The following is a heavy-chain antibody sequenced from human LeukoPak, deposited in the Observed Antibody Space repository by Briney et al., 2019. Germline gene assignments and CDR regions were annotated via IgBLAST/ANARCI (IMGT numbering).Heavy chain of an antibody. Sequence: GGSLRLSCAASGFTFSGSAMHWVRQASGKGLEWVGRIRSKANSYATAYAASVKGRFTISRDDSKNTAYLQTNSLKTEDTAVYYCNYYDSSGYRSIDYWGQGTLVTVSS. CDR3: NYYDSSGYRSIDY. D-gene: IGHD3-22*01. CDR2: IRSKANSYAT. J-gene: IGHJ4*02. CDR1: GFTFSGSA. V-gene: IGHV3-73*01.